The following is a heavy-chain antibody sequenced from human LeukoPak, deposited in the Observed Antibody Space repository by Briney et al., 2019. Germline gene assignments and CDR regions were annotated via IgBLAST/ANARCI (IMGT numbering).Heavy chain of an antibody. J-gene: IGHJ4*02. CDR3: AGTKPGFFDY. Sequence: GGPLRLFCAASGFTFSSYSMKWVRQAPGKGLEWVSSISSSSSYIYYADSVKGRFTISRDNAKNSLYLQMNSLRAEDTAVYYCAGTKPGFFDYWGQGTLVTVSS. CDR2: ISSSSSYI. D-gene: IGHD1-14*01. V-gene: IGHV3-21*01. CDR1: GFTFSSYS.